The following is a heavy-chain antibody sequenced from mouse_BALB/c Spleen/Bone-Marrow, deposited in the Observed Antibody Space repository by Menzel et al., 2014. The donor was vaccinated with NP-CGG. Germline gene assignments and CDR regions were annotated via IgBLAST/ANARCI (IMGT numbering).Heavy chain of an antibody. Sequence: QVQLQQSGAELVMPGASVKMSCKASGYTFTDYWIHWVKQRPGQGLGWIGAIDTSYTYTTYNQKFKGKATLTVDASSSTAYIQLSSLTSEDSAVYYCANIYYGDYGWFSYWGQGTLVTVSA. V-gene: IGHV1-69*01. J-gene: IGHJ3*01. CDR3: ANIYYGDYGWFSY. CDR1: GYTFTDYW. D-gene: IGHD2-13*01. CDR2: IDTSYTYT.